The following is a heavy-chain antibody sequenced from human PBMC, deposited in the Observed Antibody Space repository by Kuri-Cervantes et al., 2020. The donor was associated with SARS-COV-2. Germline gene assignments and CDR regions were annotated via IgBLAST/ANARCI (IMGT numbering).Heavy chain of an antibody. Sequence: SVKVSCKASGYTFTNNDINWVRQAPGQGLEWMGGIIPIFGTANYAQKFQGRVTITADESTSTAYMELSSLRSEDTAVYYCANWPPYGDYAEYAFDIWGQGTMVTVSS. CDR3: ANWPPYGDYAEYAFDI. CDR2: IIPIFGTA. V-gene: IGHV1-69*13. D-gene: IGHD4-17*01. CDR1: GYTFTNND. J-gene: IGHJ3*02.